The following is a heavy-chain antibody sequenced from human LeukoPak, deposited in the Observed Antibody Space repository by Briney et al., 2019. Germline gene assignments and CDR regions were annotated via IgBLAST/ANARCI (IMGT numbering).Heavy chain of an antibody. CDR2: ISGSGGST. Sequence: PGGSLRLSCAASGLTFSNAWMSWVRQAPGKGLEWVSAISGSGGSTYYADSVKGRFTISRDNSKNTLYLQMNSLRAEDTAVYYCANDGAAAAGYWGQGTLVTVCS. J-gene: IGHJ4*02. CDR3: ANDGAAAAGY. CDR1: GLTFSNAW. D-gene: IGHD6-13*01. V-gene: IGHV3-23*01.